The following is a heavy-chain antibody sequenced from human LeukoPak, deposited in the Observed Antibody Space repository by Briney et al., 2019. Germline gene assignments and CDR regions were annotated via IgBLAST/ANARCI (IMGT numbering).Heavy chain of an antibody. J-gene: IGHJ4*02. CDR3: ARLRDGSGKGGAFDY. CDR1: GFTFSSYS. Sequence: GGSLRLSCAASGFTFSSYSVNWVRQAPGKGLEWVSSISSSSSYIYYADSVEGRFTISRDNAKNSLYLQMNSLRAEDTAVYYCARLRDGSGKGGAFDYWGQGTLVTVSS. CDR2: ISSSSSYI. V-gene: IGHV3-21*01. D-gene: IGHD3-10*01.